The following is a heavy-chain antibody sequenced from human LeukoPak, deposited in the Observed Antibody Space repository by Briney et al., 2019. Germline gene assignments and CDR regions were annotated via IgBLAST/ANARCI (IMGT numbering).Heavy chain of an antibody. Sequence: GSLRLSCAASGFTFSSYWMNWARQAPGKGLEWVASINHNGNVNYYVDSVKGRFTISRDNAKNSLYLQMSNLRAEDTAVYFCARGGGLDVWGQGAAVTVSS. CDR2: INHNGNVN. D-gene: IGHD3-16*01. V-gene: IGHV3-7*03. CDR1: GFTFSSYW. CDR3: ARGGGLDV. J-gene: IGHJ6*02.